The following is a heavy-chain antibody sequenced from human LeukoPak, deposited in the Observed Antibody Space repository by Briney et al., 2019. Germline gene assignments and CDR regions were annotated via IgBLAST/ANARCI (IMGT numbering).Heavy chain of an antibody. CDR3: ARDDGSYYGTLFDY. Sequence: SETLSLTCAVSGYSISSGYYWGWIRQPPGKGLEWIGSIYHSGSTYYNPSLKSRATISVDTSKNQFSLKLSSVTAADTAVYYCARDDGSYYGTLFDYWGQGTLVTVSS. J-gene: IGHJ4*02. V-gene: IGHV4-38-2*02. D-gene: IGHD1-26*01. CDR2: IYHSGST. CDR1: GYSISSGYY.